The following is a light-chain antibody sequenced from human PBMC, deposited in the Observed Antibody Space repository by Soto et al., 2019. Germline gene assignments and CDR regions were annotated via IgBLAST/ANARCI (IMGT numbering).Light chain of an antibody. CDR2: DAS. CDR1: QGITSG. CDR3: QQFNSYTGIT. Sequence: AIQLTQSPSSLSASVREKDTNTFRAIQGITSGLAWYQQKPGKAPRLLIYDASSLKSGVPSRFSGGGSGTDFTLTISSLQPEDFATYYCQQFNSYTGITFGPGT. V-gene: IGKV1-13*02. J-gene: IGKJ3*01.